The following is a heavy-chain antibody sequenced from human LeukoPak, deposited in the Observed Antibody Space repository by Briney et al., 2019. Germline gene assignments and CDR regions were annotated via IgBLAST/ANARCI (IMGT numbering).Heavy chain of an antibody. V-gene: IGHV3-48*01. CDR1: GFTFSSYS. J-gene: IGHJ6*02. Sequence: GGSLRLSCAASGFTFSSYSMNWVRQAPGKGLEWVSYISSSSSTIYYADSVKGRFTISRDNAKNSLYLQMNSLRAEDTAVYYCAREDPYYYYYGMDVWGQGTTVTVSS. CDR3: AREDPYYYYYGMDV. CDR2: ISSSSSTI.